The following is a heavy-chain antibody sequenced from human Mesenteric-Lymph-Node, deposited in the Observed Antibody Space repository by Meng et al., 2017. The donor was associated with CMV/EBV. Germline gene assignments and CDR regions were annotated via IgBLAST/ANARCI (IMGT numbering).Heavy chain of an antibody. V-gene: IGHV3-48*03. Sequence: GGSLRLSCAASGFTFSNYEMNWVRQAPGKGLEWVSYISNSGSTIYYADSVKGRFTISRDNSENTVYLQMSSLRAEDTAVYFCARIRSSWSHDVFDIWGQGTMVTVSS. CDR3: ARIRSSWSHDVFDI. CDR1: GFTFSNYE. D-gene: IGHD6-13*01. J-gene: IGHJ3*02. CDR2: ISNSGSTI.